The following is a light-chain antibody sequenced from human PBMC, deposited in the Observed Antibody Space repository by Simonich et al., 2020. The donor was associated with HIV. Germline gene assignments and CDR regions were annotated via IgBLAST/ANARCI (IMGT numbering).Light chain of an antibody. Sequence: EVVLTQSPEFQSVTPKEKVTITCRASQSIGSSLHRYQQKPDQSPKLLIKYASQSFSGVPARFRGSGSGTDFTLTINSLEAEDAATYYCHQSSSLPFTFGPGTKVDIK. CDR2: YAS. CDR3: HQSSSLPFT. CDR1: QSIGSS. J-gene: IGKJ3*01. V-gene: IGKV6-21*01.